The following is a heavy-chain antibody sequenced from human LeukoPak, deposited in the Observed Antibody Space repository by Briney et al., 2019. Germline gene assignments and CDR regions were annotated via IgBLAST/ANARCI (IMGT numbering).Heavy chain of an antibody. D-gene: IGHD3-10*01. CDR1: GFTLSNYW. CDR3: ARDYGRSRDYGMDV. V-gene: IGHV3-74*01. Sequence: GGSLRLSCAASGFTLSNYWMHWVCQAPGKGLVWVSRINADGSSASYADSVKGRFTISRDNAKNTLYLQMNSLRAEDTAMYYCARDYGRSRDYGMDVWGQGTTVTVSS. J-gene: IGHJ6*02. CDR2: INADGSSA.